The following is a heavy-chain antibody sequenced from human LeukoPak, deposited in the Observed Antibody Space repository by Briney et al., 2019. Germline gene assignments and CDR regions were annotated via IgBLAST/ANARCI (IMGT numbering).Heavy chain of an antibody. CDR3: ARADRYCSGGSCYAGDY. V-gene: IGHV1-2*02. Sequence: ASVKVSCKTSGYTFTGYYMHWVRQAPGQGLEWMGWINPNSGGTNDAQKFKGRVTMTRAPSISTAYMELSRLRSDDTAVYYCARADRYCSGGSCYAGDYWGQGTLVTVSS. CDR1: GYTFTGYY. CDR2: INPNSGGT. D-gene: IGHD2-15*01. J-gene: IGHJ4*02.